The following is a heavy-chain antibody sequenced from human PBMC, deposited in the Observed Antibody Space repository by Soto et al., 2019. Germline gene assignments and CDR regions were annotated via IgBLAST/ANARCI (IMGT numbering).Heavy chain of an antibody. CDR2: IYYSGST. CDR3: ASDITMVRGSPDAFDI. D-gene: IGHD3-10*01. V-gene: IGHV4-30-4*01. Sequence: QVQLQESGPGLVKPSQTLSLTCTVSGGSISSGDYYWSWIRQPPGKGLEWIGYIYYSGSTYYNPSLKSRVTISVDTSKNQFSLKLSSVTAADTAVYYCASDITMVRGSPDAFDIWGQGTMVTVSS. CDR1: GGSISSGDYY. J-gene: IGHJ3*02.